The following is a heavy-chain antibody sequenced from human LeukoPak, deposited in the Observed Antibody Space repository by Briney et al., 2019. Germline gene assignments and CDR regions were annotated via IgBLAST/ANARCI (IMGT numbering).Heavy chain of an antibody. CDR2: ISSSSSYI. J-gene: IGHJ4*02. Sequence: GGSLRLSCAASGFTFSSYSMNWVRQAPGKGLEWVSSISSSSSYIYYADSVKGRFTISRDNAKNSLYLQMNSLRAEDTAVYYCARANGGTYDVWSGGPFDYWGQGTLVTVSS. D-gene: IGHD3-3*01. V-gene: IGHV3-21*01. CDR1: GFTFSSYS. CDR3: ARANGGTYDVWSGGPFDY.